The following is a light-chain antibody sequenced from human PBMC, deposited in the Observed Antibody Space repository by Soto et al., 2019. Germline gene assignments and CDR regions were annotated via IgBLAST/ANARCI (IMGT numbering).Light chain of an antibody. J-gene: IGLJ1*01. CDR1: SSDVAFYNH. CDR3: SSFASTHTYV. CDR2: EVN. Sequence: QSVLTQPASVSGSPGQSITISCTGTSSDVAFYNHVSWYQQHPGKAPKLLIYEVNNRPSGVSHRFSGSKSGNTASLTISGIQAEDEADYYCSSFASTHTYVFGTGTKLTVL. V-gene: IGLV2-14*01.